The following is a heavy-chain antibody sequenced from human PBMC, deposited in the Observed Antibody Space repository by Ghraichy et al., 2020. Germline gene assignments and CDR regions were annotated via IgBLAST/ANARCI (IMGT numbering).Heavy chain of an antibody. CDR3: ARHWEASFYYYYYMDV. CDR2: VYYSGST. V-gene: IGHV4-39*01. J-gene: IGHJ6*03. D-gene: IGHD1-26*01. CDR1: GGSISSSSSY. Sequence: SETLSLTCTLSGGSISSSSSYWGWVRQPPGKGLEWIGIVYYSGSTYYNPSLKSRGTMSVDTSNNQFSLKRDSVTAADRAVYYCARHWEASFYYYYYMDVWGKGTTVTVSS.